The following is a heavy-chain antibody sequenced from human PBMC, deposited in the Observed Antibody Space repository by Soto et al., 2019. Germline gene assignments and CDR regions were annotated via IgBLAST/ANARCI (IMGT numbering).Heavy chain of an antibody. V-gene: IGHV3-15*01. D-gene: IGHD2-2*01. J-gene: IGHJ6*02. CDR3: TTGGCSSTSCGEHYYYYGMDV. CDR1: GFTLSKAW. CDR2: IKSKTAGGTT. Sequence: PGGSLRLSCAASGFTLSKAWMSWVRQAPGKGLEWVGRIKSKTAGGTTHYAAPVKGRFTISRDDSKNTLYLQMNSLKTEDTAVYYCTTGGCSSTSCGEHYYYYGMDVWGQGTTVTVSS.